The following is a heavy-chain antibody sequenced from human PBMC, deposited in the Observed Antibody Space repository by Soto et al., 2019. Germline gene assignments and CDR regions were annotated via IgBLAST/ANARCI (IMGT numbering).Heavy chain of an antibody. D-gene: IGHD1-7*01. CDR1: GGSISSSSYY. CDR2: IYYSGST. J-gene: IGHJ4*02. V-gene: IGHV4-39*01. CDR3: ASHWDYRLIVY. Sequence: QLQLQESGPGLVKPSETLSLTCTVSGGSISSSSYYWGWIRQPPGQGLEWIGSIYYSGSTYYNPSLKSRLTISVDTSKNQFALKLSSVTAAATAVYYCASHWDYRLIVYWGQGTLVTVSS.